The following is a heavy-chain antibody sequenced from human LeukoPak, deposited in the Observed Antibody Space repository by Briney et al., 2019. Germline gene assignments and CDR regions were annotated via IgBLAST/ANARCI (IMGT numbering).Heavy chain of an antibody. CDR2: ISSSSSYI. Sequence: GGSLRLSCAASGFTFSSYSMNWVRQAPGKGLEWVSSISSSSSYICYADSVKGRFTISRDNAKNSLYLQMNSLRAEDTAVYYCARDSYYGSGSYPWYYYYYMDVWGKGTTVTISS. D-gene: IGHD3-10*01. V-gene: IGHV3-21*01. CDR1: GFTFSSYS. CDR3: ARDSYYGSGSYPWYYYYYMDV. J-gene: IGHJ6*03.